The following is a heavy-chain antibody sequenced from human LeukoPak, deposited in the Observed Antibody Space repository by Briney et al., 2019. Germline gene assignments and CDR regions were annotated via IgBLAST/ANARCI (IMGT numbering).Heavy chain of an antibody. CDR3: ARDSNHDYGDY. V-gene: IGHV3-48*01. CDR2: ISSSSTI. Sequence: PGGSLRLSCAASGFTFSSYSMNWVRQAPGKGLEWVSYISSSSTIYYADSVKGRFTISRDNAKNSLYLQMNSLRAEDTAVYYCARDSNHDYGDYWGQGTLVTVSS. J-gene: IGHJ4*02. CDR1: GFTFSSYS.